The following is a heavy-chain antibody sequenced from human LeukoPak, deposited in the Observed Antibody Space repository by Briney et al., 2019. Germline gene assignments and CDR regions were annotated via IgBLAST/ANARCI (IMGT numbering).Heavy chain of an antibody. D-gene: IGHD3-9*01. CDR2: IDPDSGGT. J-gene: IGHJ4*02. V-gene: IGHV1-2*02. CDR1: GYTFTGYY. Sequence: ASVKVSCKASGYTFTGYYMHWVRQAPGQGLEWMGWIDPDSGGTHYAQKFQGGVTMTRDTSISTAYMDLSRLRSDDTAVYYCARGDFDWSGGLDYWGQGTLVTVSS. CDR3: ARGDFDWSGGLDY.